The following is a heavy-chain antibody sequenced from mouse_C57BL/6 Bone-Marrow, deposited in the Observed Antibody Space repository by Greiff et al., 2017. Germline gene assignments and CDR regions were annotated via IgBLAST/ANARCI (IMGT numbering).Heavy chain of an antibody. V-gene: IGHV5-4*03. D-gene: IGHD2-4*01. Sequence: DVMLVESGGGLVKPGGSLKLSCAASGFTFSSYAMSWVRQTPEKRLEWVATISDGGSYTYYPDNVKGRFTISRDNAKNNLYLQMSHLKSEDTAMYYCARGSYYYDEGFDYGGQGTTLTVSS. CDR2: ISDGGSYT. CDR1: GFTFSSYA. CDR3: ARGSYYYDEGFDY. J-gene: IGHJ2*01.